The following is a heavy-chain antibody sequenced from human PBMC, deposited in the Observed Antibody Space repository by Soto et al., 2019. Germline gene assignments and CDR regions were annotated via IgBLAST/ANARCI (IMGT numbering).Heavy chain of an antibody. V-gene: IGHV4-59*01. D-gene: IGHD5-12*01. J-gene: IGHJ4*02. CDR3: ARNRVRYGGYVRYFDY. CDR1: GGSISSYY. CDR2: IYYSGST. Sequence: ETLSLTCTVSGGSISSYYWSWIRQPPGKGLEWIGYIYYSGSTNYNPSLKSRVTISVDTSKNQFSLKLSSVTAADTAVYYCARNRVRYGGYVRYFDYWGQGTLVTVSS.